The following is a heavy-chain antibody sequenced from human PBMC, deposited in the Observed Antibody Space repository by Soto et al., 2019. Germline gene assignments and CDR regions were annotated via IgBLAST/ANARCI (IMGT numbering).Heavy chain of an antibody. Sequence: SETLSLTCTVSGCSISSYYWSWIRQPPGKGLEWIGYIYYSGSTNYNPSLKSRVTISVDTSKNQFSLKLSSVTAADTAVYYCVRGCPSGEIYRYYFEYWGQGTLVNVSS. D-gene: IGHD3-10*01. CDR1: GCSISSYY. CDR3: VRGCPSGEIYRYYFEY. J-gene: IGHJ4*01. CDR2: IYYSGST. V-gene: IGHV4-59*01.